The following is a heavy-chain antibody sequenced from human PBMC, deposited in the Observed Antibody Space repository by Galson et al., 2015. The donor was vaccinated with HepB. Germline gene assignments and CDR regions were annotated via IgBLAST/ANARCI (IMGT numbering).Heavy chain of an antibody. D-gene: IGHD3-10*01. V-gene: IGHV3-7*05. Sequence: SLRLSCAASEFILSMYWMNWVRQAPGKGLEWVANIKEDGSEKNYVDSVKGRFPISRDNAKNSLYLQMNSLRAEDTAVYYCARVKRGEWYSFYYYGMDVWGRGTTVTVSS. CDR2: IKEDGSEK. J-gene: IGHJ6*02. CDR1: EFILSMYW. CDR3: ARVKRGEWYSFYYYGMDV.